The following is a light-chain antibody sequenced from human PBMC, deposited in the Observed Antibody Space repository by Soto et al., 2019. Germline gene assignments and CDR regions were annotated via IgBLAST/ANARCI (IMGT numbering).Light chain of an antibody. Sequence: DIQMPQSPSTLSASVGDRVTIPCRASQSISSWLAWYQQKPGKAPKLLIYAASSLQSGVPSRFSGSGSGTDFTLTISSLQPEDFATYYCQQANSFPITFGQGTRLEIK. CDR3: QQANSFPIT. V-gene: IGKV1-12*01. CDR2: AAS. J-gene: IGKJ5*01. CDR1: QSISSW.